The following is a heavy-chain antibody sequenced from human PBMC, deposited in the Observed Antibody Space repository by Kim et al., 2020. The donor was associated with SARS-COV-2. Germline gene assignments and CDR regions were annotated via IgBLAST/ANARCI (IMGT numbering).Heavy chain of an antibody. V-gene: IGHV3-48*03. CDR3: AREVNWFDP. CDR2: IIGSGTTI. CDR1: GFTFSTYE. Sequence: GGSLRLSCAASGFTFSTYEMNWVRQAPGKGLEWVSYIIGSGTTIYYADSVKGRFTISRDNAKNSLYLQMNSLRAEDTAVYYCAREVNWFDPWGQGTLVTVSP. J-gene: IGHJ5*02.